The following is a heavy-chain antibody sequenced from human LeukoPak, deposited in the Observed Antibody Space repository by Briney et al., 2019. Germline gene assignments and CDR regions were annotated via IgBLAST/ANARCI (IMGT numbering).Heavy chain of an antibody. CDR1: GGSISSYY. D-gene: IGHD6-19*01. CDR3: ASRLSYSSGYAY. V-gene: IGHV4-4*07. J-gene: IGHJ4*02. Sequence: SETLSLTCTVSGGSISSYYWSWIRQPAGKGLEWVGRIYTSGSTNYNPSLKSRVTMSVDTSKNQFSLKLSSVTAADTAVYYCASRLSYSSGYAYWGQGTLVTVSS. CDR2: IYTSGST.